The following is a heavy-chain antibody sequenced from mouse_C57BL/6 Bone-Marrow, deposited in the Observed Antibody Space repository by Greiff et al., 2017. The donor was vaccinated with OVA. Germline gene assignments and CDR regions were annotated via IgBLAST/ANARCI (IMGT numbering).Heavy chain of an antibody. CDR3: ARDYYGSSYVYFDV. J-gene: IGHJ1*03. CDR1: GYTFTSHW. V-gene: IGHV1-56*01. CDR2: IFPGSGST. Sequence: VQLQQSGPELVRPGASVKISCKAPGYTFTSHWMPWVRQRPGQGLEWVGEIFPGSGSTSYNEKFKGKATLTVDTSSSTAYMQLSSLTSEDSAVYFRARDYYGSSYVYFDVWGTGTTVTVSS. D-gene: IGHD1-1*01.